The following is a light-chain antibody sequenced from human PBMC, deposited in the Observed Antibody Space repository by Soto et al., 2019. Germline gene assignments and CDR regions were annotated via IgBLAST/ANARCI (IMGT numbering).Light chain of an antibody. CDR2: LNSDGSH. CDR1: SGHSSYA. V-gene: IGLV4-69*01. J-gene: IGLJ3*02. Sequence: QPVLTQSPSASASLGASVKLTCTLSSGHSSYAIAWHQQQPEKGPRYLMKLNSDGSHSKGDGIPDRFSGSNSGAERYLTISILQSEDEADYYCQTWGTGPWVFGGGTKLTVL. CDR3: QTWGTGPWV.